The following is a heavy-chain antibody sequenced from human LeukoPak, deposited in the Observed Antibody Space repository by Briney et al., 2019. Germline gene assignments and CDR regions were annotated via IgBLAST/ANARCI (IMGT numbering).Heavy chain of an antibody. D-gene: IGHD2-2*01. J-gene: IGHJ4*02. CDR2: IRSKANSYAS. CDR3: TRRKISRTSPLEDY. V-gene: IGHV3-73*01. CDR1: GFTFSGSA. Sequence: PGGSRRLSCAASGFTFSGSAMHWVRQASGKWLEWVGRIRSKANSYASAYAASVKGRFTISRYDSKIKAYLQMNSLKTEDTAVYYCTRRKISRTSPLEDYWGQGTLVTVSS.